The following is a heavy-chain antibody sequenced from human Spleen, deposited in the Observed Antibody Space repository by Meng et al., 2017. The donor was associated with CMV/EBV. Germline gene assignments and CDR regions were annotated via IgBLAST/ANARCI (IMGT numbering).Heavy chain of an antibody. D-gene: IGHD3-3*01. CDR3: ARDGIITIFGVVISPRPYDRNIYGMDV. J-gene: IGHJ6*02. CDR1: GFTFSSYA. V-gene: IGHV3-30-3*01. Sequence: GGSLRLSCAASGFTFSSYAMHWVRQAPGKGLEWVAVISCGGHNKYYADFVKGRLTISRDNSKNTLYLQMNSLRAEDTAVYYCARDGIITIFGVVISPRPYDRNIYGMDVWGQGTTVTVSS. CDR2: ISCGGHNK.